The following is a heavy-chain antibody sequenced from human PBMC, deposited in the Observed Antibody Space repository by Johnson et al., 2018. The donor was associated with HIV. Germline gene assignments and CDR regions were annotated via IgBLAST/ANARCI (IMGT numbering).Heavy chain of an antibody. Sequence: QVQLVESGGGVVQPGRSLGLSCAASGFTFSTSGMHWVRQAPGKGLEWVAVISNDGSYKYYADSVKGRFTISRDNSKNTLYLQMKSLRAEDTAVYYCAKDVGNYWPDAFDIWGQGTMVTVSS. CDR1: GFTFSTSG. D-gene: IGHD3-22*01. CDR2: ISNDGSYK. CDR3: AKDVGNYWPDAFDI. V-gene: IGHV3-30*18. J-gene: IGHJ3*02.